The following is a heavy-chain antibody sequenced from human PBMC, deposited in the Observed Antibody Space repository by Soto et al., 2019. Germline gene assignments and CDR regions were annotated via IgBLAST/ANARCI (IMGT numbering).Heavy chain of an antibody. CDR3: ARLTGGWSPVYY. CDR1: GGSISSSSYY. CDR2: IYYSGST. J-gene: IGHJ4*02. V-gene: IGHV4-39*01. Sequence: QLQLQESGPGLVKPSETLSLTCTVSGGSISSSSYYWGWIHQPPGKGLQWIGSIYYSGSTYYNPSLKSRVTISVDTSKNQFSLKLSSVTAADTAVYYCARLTGGWSPVYYWGQGTLVTVSS. D-gene: IGHD2-8*02.